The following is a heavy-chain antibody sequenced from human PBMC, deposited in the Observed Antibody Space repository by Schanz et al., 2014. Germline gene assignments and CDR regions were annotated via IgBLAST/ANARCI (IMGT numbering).Heavy chain of an antibody. CDR1: GGTFSSYT. CDR3: TRLRRADPNGFDV. V-gene: IGHV1-69*02. J-gene: IGHJ6*02. CDR2: IMPLRGIG. D-gene: IGHD6-19*01. Sequence: QVQLVQSEAEVKKPGSSVKVSCKASGGTFSSYTISWVRQAPGQGLEWLGRIMPLRGIGNNAWKFQDRLTITADKSRNITYMELSSLGTEDTAVYYCTRLRRADPNGFDVWGQGTTVTVS.